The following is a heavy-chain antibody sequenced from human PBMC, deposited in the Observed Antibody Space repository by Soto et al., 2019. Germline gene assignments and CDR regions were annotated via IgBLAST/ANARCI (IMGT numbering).Heavy chain of an antibody. CDR2: VYNSGST. D-gene: IGHD6-13*01. CDR1: GYSISSGYY. V-gene: IGHV4-61*01. CDR3: ARYRREAVAGYTLDN. Sequence: LSLTCAVSGYSISSGYYCTWIRQPPGNGLEWIGYVYNSGSTNYNPSLKSRVTISEDTSKSQFSLKVNSMTAADTAVYYCARYRREAVAGYTLDNWGQGILVTVSS. J-gene: IGHJ4*02.